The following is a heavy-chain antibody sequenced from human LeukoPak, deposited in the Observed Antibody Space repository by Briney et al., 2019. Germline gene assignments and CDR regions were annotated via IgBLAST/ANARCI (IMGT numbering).Heavy chain of an antibody. V-gene: IGHV4-39*01. Sequence: SQTLSLTCTVSGGSISSSHYYWGWLRQPPGKGVEWIGTIYYRGSIYYNPSLMSRVTISVDTSKNQFSLNLRSVTAADTALYYCARLHFSYYHMDVWGKGTRVTVSS. J-gene: IGHJ6*03. CDR3: ARLHFSYYHMDV. CDR2: IYYRGSI. CDR1: GGSISSSHYY.